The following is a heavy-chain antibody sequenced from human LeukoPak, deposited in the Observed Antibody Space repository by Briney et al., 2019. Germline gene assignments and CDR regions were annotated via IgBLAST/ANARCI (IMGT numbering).Heavy chain of an antibody. J-gene: IGHJ4*02. CDR2: ISYDGSNK. Sequence: GGSLRLSCAASGFTFSSYAMHWVRQAPGKGLEWVAVISYDGSNKYYADSVKGRFTISRDNSKNTLYLQMNSLRAEDTAVYYCARHGGTDYGDSKPLDYWGQGTLVTVSS. CDR3: ARHGGTDYGDSKPLDY. D-gene: IGHD4-17*01. CDR1: GFTFSSYA. V-gene: IGHV3-30*04.